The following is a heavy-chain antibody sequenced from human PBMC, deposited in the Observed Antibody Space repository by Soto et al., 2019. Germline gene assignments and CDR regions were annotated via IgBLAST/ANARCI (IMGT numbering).Heavy chain of an antibody. CDR2: ISAYNGNT. CDR1: GYTFTSYG. CDR3: ARDSIAAAGTVSNYYYYGMDV. V-gene: IGHV1-18*01. Sequence: ASVKVSCKASGYTFTSYGISWVRQAPGQGLEWMGWISAYNGNTNYAQKLQGRVTMTTDTSTSTAYMELRSLRSDDTAVYYCARDSIAAAGTVSNYYYYGMDVWGQGTTVTVSS. J-gene: IGHJ6*02. D-gene: IGHD6-13*01.